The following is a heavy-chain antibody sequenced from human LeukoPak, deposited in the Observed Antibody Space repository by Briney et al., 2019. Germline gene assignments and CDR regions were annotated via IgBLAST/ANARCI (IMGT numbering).Heavy chain of an antibody. Sequence: PSQTLSLTCTVSGGSISSGDYYWSWTRQPPGKGLEWIGYIYYSGSTYYNPSLKSRVTISVDTSKNQFSLKLSSVTAADTAVYYCASSPRWYDAFDIWGQGTMVTVSS. CDR1: GGSISSGDYY. CDR3: ASSPRWYDAFDI. J-gene: IGHJ3*02. V-gene: IGHV4-30-4*01. CDR2: IYYSGST. D-gene: IGHD2-15*01.